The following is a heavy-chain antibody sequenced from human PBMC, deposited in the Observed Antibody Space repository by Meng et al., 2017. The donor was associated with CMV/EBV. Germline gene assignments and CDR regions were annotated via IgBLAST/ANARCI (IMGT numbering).Heavy chain of an antibody. CDR2: IIPILGIA. Sequence: SAMVSCKASAGTFSSYAISWVRQAPGQGLEWMGGIIPILGIANYAQKFQGRVTITADKSTSTTYMELSSLRSEDTAVYYCAGDTQYTYYFDYWGQGTLVTVSS. CDR3: AGDTQYTYYFDY. CDR1: AGTFSSYA. J-gene: IGHJ4*02. D-gene: IGHD5-18*01. V-gene: IGHV1-69*10.